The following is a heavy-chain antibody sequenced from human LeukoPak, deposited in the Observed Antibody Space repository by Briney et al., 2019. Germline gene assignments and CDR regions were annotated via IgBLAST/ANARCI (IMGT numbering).Heavy chain of an antibody. D-gene: IGHD3-9*01. CDR2: IKSKTDGGTT. J-gene: IGHJ4*02. V-gene: IGHV3-15*01. Sequence: GGSLRLSCAASGITFSNAWMSWVRQAPGKGLEWVGRIKSKTDGGTTDYAAPVKGRFSISRDDSKNTLYLQMNSLKTEVTAVYYCTSDYDILTGYVDYWGQGTLVTVSS. CDR1: GITFSNAW. CDR3: TSDYDILTGYVDY.